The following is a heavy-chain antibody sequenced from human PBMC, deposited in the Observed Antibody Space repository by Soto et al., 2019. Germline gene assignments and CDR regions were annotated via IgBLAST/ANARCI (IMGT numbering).Heavy chain of an antibody. CDR2: VSPYSGNT. D-gene: IGHD3-9*01. CDR1: GYTCISYA. V-gene: IGHV1-18*01. J-gene: IGHJ6*02. CDR3: ARDFLTRTTWGSAIAQFSNYVMAV. Sequence: QVQLVQSGDEVKKPGASVKVSCKASGYTCISYAISWVRQVHGQGLEWMGRVSPYSGNTDSAQKFLGRVTMTATPSTNTAYIDLRNLRSADTAVYFCARDFLTRTTWGSAIAQFSNYVMAVWGQGTTVTVSS.